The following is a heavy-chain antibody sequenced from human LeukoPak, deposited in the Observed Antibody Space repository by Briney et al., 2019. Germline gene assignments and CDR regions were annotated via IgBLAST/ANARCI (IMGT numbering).Heavy chain of an antibody. J-gene: IGHJ3*02. D-gene: IGHD2-8*01. CDR1: RGSLSSYY. Sequence: SETLSLTCTVSRGSLSSYYWTWLRQPPGKGVEWVGYISYSGNTNHNPSLKSRVTMSIDTSKSQFSLKLSSVTAADTAVYYCACLSSNGRRAFDIWGQGTTVTVSS. CDR3: ACLSSNGRRAFDI. CDR2: ISYSGNT. V-gene: IGHV4-59*08.